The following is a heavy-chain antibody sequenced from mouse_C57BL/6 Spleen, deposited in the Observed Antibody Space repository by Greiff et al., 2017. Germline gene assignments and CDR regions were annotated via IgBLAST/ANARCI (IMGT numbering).Heavy chain of an antibody. J-gene: IGHJ2*01. D-gene: IGHD4-1*01. CDR2: IDPETGGT. V-gene: IGHV1-15*01. CDR1: GYTFTDYE. Sequence: QVQLKQSGAELVRPGASVTLSCKASGYTFTDYEMHWVKQTPVHGLEWIGAIDPETGGTAYNQKFKGKAILTADKSSSTAYMELRSLTSEDSAVYYCTRWGNWSYFDYWGQGTTLTVSS. CDR3: TRWGNWSYFDY.